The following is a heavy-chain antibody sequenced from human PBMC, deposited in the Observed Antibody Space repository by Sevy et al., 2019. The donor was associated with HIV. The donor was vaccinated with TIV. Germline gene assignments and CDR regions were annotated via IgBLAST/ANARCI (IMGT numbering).Heavy chain of an antibody. CDR1: GFIFSNYY. V-gene: IGHV3-48*01. J-gene: IGHJ3*02. CDR2: ISDRSDTI. Sequence: GGSLRLSCAASGFIFSNYYMTWVRQAPGKGLEWVSYISDRSDTISYADSVKGRFTISRDNSKNTLYLQMNSLRAEDTAVYYCAKSQAGYYGSGSYWGNAFDIWGQGTMVTVSS. D-gene: IGHD3-10*01. CDR3: AKSQAGYYGSGSYWGNAFDI.